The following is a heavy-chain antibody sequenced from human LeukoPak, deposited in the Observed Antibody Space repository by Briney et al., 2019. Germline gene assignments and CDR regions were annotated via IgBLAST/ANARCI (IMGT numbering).Heavy chain of an antibody. CDR2: ISGSGGST. D-gene: IGHD6-19*01. CDR1: GFTFSSYA. Sequence: GGSLRLSCAASGFTFSSYAMSWVRQAPGKGLEWVSTISGSGGSTYYADSVKGRFTISRGNSENTLFLQMKSLRADDTAVYYCAKAVPGPGIDYWGQGTLVTVSS. V-gene: IGHV3-23*01. CDR3: AKAVPGPGIDY. J-gene: IGHJ4*02.